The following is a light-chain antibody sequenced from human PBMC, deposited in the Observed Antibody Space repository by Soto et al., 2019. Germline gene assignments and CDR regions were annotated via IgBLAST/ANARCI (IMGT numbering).Light chain of an antibody. CDR2: AAS. J-gene: IGKJ4*01. CDR1: QGISSY. Sequence: AIRMTQSPSSFSASTGDRVTITCRASQGISSYLAWYQQKPGKAPKLLIYAASTLQSGVPSRFSGSGSGTDCTLTISCLQYEDFATYYCQQYYSYPLTFGGGTKVEIK. CDR3: QQYYSYPLT. V-gene: IGKV1-8*01.